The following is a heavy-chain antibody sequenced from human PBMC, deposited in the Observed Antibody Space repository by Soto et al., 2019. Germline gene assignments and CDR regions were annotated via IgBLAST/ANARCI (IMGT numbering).Heavy chain of an antibody. J-gene: IGHJ4*02. CDR2: IVVGSGNT. Sequence: ASVQVSCKASGGTFSSYAISWVRQAPGQGLEWMGGIVVGSGNTNYAQKLQGRVTITIDISTSTAHMELRSLRSDDTAVYYCARDRDHYYGSGSYYQLDYWGQGTLVTVSS. V-gene: IGHV1-18*01. CDR1: GGTFSSYA. CDR3: ARDRDHYYGSGSYYQLDY. D-gene: IGHD3-10*01.